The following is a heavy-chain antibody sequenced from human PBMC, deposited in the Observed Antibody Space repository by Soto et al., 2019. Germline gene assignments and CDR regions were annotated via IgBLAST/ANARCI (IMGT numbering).Heavy chain of an antibody. CDR3: ARAAAAGTKNYYYGMDV. Sequence: ASVKVSCKTSGFIFTDYALHWVRQAPGQRPEWMAWINADNGNTKYSENFQGRVTTTRDTSASTAYMELSSLRSEDTAAYYCARAAAAGTKNYYYGMDVWGQGTTVTVSS. V-gene: IGHV1-3*01. D-gene: IGHD6-13*01. CDR2: INADNGNT. CDR1: GFIFTDYA. J-gene: IGHJ6*02.